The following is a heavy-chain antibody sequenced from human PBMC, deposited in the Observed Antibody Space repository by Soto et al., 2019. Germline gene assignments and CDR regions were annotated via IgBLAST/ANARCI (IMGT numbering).Heavy chain of an antibody. CDR2: INPNSGGT. Sequence: ASVKVSCKASGYTFTGYYMHWVRQARVQGLEWMGWINPNSGGTDYAQKFQGRVTMTRDTSISTAYMELSRLEASDNAIYYCARRLSGPKEEYNAYYFYGLDVWGQGTKVTVSS. J-gene: IGHJ6*02. CDR3: ARRLSGPKEEYNAYYFYGLDV. V-gene: IGHV1-2*02. D-gene: IGHD1-1*01. CDR1: GYTFTGYY.